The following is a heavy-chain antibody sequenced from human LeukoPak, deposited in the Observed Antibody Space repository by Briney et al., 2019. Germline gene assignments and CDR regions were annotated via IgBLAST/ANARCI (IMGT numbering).Heavy chain of an antibody. V-gene: IGHV4-31*03. Sequence: SQTLSLTCTISGASISTGGFYWTWLRQHPGKGLEWFGYIYYSGSPYYNPSLKSRVTISVDTSKTQFSLKLSSVTAADTAVYYCACSGGSFYYYYGMDVWGQGTTVTVSS. CDR2: IYYSGSP. J-gene: IGHJ6*02. CDR1: GASISTGGFY. D-gene: IGHD2-15*01. CDR3: ACSGGSFYYYYGMDV.